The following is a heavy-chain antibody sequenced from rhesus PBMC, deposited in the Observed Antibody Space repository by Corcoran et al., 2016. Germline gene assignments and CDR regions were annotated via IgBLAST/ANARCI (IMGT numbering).Heavy chain of an antibody. D-gene: IGHD2-21*01. CDR1: GFTSGNSD. CDR2: ISSGGSI. J-gene: IGHJ6*01. V-gene: IGHV3S43*01. Sequence: EVQLVESGGGLVQPGGSLRLSCAAPGFTSGNSDLIWIRQAPGKGLEWVSYISSGGSIYYSDSVKGRFTISRDNAKNKLYLQMSSLRVEDTAVYYCANTLEYCTGSGCYGLDSWGQGVVVTVSS. CDR3: ANTLEYCTGSGCYGLDS.